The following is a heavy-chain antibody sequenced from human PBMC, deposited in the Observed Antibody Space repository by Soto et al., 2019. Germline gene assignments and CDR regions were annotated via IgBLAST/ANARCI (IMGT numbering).Heavy chain of an antibody. J-gene: IGHJ4*02. CDR3: ASRATMRYQADY. D-gene: IGHD2-15*01. CDR2: ISSSSSYI. V-gene: IGHV3-21*01. CDR1: GFTFSSYS. Sequence: TGGSLRLSCAASGFTFSSYSMNWVRQAPGKGLEWVSSISSSSSYIYYADSVKGRFTISRDNAKNSLYLQMNSLRAEDTAVYYCASRATMRYQADYWGQGTLVTVSS.